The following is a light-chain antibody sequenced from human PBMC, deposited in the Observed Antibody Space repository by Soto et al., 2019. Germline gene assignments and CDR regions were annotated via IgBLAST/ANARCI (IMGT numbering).Light chain of an antibody. CDR2: AAF. Sequence: GDRVTITCRASQSINRDLNWYQQKPGKAPNLLIYAAFTLESGVPSRFSGSGSGTDFTLTISSLQLEDFATYYCQQNYSTPLAFGGGTKVDIK. CDR1: QSINRD. J-gene: IGKJ4*01. V-gene: IGKV1-39*01. CDR3: QQNYSTPLA.